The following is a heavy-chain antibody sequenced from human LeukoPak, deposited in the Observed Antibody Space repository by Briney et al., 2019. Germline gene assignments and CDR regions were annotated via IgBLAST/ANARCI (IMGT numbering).Heavy chain of an antibody. Sequence: ASXXXSCKASGYTFTSYYMHWVRQAPGQGLEWMGIINPSGGSTSYAQKFQGRVTITRDRSTSTVYMELSSLRSEDTAVYYCASASGYDSPFDYWGQGTLVTVSS. CDR3: ASASGYDSPFDY. V-gene: IGHV1-46*01. D-gene: IGHD5-12*01. CDR1: GYTFTSYY. CDR2: INPSGGST. J-gene: IGHJ4*02.